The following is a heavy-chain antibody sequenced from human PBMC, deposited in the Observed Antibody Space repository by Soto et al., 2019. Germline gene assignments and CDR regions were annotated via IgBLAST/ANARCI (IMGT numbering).Heavy chain of an antibody. V-gene: IGHV3-49*03. Sequence: GGSLRLSCTAFGFTFGDYAMSWFRQAPGKGLEWVGFIRSKAYGGTTEYAASVKGRFTISRDDSKSIAYLQMNSLKTEDTAVYYCTRTRITMIVVVITKGPPFDYWGQGTLVTVSS. CDR1: GFTFGDYA. J-gene: IGHJ4*02. CDR3: TRTRITMIVVVITKGPPFDY. D-gene: IGHD3-22*01. CDR2: IRSKAYGGTT.